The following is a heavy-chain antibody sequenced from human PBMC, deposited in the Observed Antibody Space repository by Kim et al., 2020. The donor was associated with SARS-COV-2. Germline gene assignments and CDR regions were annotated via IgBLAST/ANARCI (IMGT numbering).Heavy chain of an antibody. J-gene: IGHJ3*02. CDR1: GFTFNDYA. CDR3: AKDAWSGNGVFDPFDI. V-gene: IGHV3-23*01. CDR2: IGGDGAS. Sequence: GGSLRLSCAASGFTFNDYAMNWVRQAPGKGLEWVSHIGGDGASDSADSVKGRFTGSRDNSKNTLYLRMNTLRAGDTAIYYCAKDAWSGNGVFDPFDIWGQGTMVTVSS. D-gene: IGHD3-3*01.